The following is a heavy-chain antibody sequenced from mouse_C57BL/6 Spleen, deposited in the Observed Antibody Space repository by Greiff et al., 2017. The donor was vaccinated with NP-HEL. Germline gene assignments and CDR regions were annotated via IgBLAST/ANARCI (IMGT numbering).Heavy chain of an antibody. V-gene: IGHV1-64*01. CDR1: GYTFTSYW. Sequence: QVQLQQPGAELVKPGASVKLSCKASGYTFTSYWMHWVKQRPGQGLEWIGMIHPNSGSTNYNEKFKSKATLTVDKSSSTAYMQLSSLTSEDSAVYFCARDDSYGSPLFDYWGQGTTLTVSS. CDR2: IHPNSGST. D-gene: IGHD1-1*01. J-gene: IGHJ2*01. CDR3: ARDDSYGSPLFDY.